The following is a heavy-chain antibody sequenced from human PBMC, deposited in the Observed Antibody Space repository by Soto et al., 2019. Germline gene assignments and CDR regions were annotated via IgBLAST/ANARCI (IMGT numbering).Heavy chain of an antibody. V-gene: IGHV4-34*01. Sequence: SETLSLTCAVYGGSFSGYYWSWIRQPPGKGLEWIGEINHSGSTNYNPSLKSRVTISVDTSKNQFSLKLSSVTAADTAVYYCARRWLRFSSVAYYFDYWGQGTLVTVSS. J-gene: IGHJ4*02. CDR1: GGSFSGYY. D-gene: IGHD5-12*01. CDR2: INHSGST. CDR3: ARRWLRFSSVAYYFDY.